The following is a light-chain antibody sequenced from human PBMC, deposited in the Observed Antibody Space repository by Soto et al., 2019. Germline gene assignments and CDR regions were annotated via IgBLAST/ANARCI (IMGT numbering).Light chain of an antibody. J-gene: IGKJ5*01. CDR1: QTISRY. CDR3: QQADSFPIT. CDR2: AAS. V-gene: IGKV1-39*01. Sequence: DTQMTQSPSSLSASVGDRVTITCRTSQTISRYLNWYQQKPGKAPKLLIYAASNLQSGVPSRFSGSGSGTDFTVTINSVQPEDFATYYCQQADSFPITFGQGTRLEIK.